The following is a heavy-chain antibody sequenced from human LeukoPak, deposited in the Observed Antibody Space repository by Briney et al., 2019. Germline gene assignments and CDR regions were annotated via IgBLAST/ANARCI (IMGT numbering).Heavy chain of an antibody. CDR3: ARRYCSGGDCFSAFDY. CDR2: ISPDGSTT. V-gene: IGHV3-74*03. Sequence: GGSLRLSCAASGFTFSRYWMHWVRQAPGKGLMWVSRISPDGSTTLYADSVKGRFTISRDNAKNTLYLQMNSLRAEDTAVYYCARRYCSGGDCFSAFDYWGQGTRVAVSS. CDR1: GFTFSRYW. D-gene: IGHD2-15*01. J-gene: IGHJ4*02.